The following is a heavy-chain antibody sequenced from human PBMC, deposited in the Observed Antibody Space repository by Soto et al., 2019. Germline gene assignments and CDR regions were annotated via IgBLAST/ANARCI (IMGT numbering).Heavy chain of an antibody. CDR2: IYYSGST. CDR3: ARGRKLERPLNAFDI. V-gene: IGHV4-59*01. D-gene: IGHD1-1*01. CDR1: GGSISSYY. J-gene: IGHJ3*02. Sequence: SETLSLTCTVSGGSISSYYWSWIRQPPGKGLEWIGYIYYSGSTNYNPSLKSRVTISVDTSKNQFSLKLSSVTAADTAVYYCARGRKLERPLNAFDIWGQGTMVTVSS.